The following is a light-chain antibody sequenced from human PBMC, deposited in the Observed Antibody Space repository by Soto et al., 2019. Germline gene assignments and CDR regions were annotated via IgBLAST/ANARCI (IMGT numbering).Light chain of an antibody. CDR2: KAS. J-gene: IGKJ1*01. V-gene: IGKV1-5*03. CDR1: QSISTW. CDR3: QQYQSHST. Sequence: DIQMTQSPSTLSASVGDRVTITCRASQSISTWLAWYQQKPGKAPKLLIQKASILQSGVPSRFSGSGSGTELTLTISSLKPDDVATYYFQQYQSHSTFGQGTKVEIK.